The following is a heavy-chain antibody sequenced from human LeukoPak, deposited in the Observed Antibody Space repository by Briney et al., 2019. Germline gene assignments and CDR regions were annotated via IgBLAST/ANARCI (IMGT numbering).Heavy chain of an antibody. D-gene: IGHD6-19*01. CDR2: IDPSDSYT. V-gene: IGHV5-10-1*01. CDR1: GYSFTSYW. Sequence: GESLKISCKGSGYSFTSYWISWVRQMPGKGLEWMGRIDPSDSYTNYSPSFQGHVTISADKSISTAYLQWSSLKAPDTAMYYCAGLDDGYSSVVFDYWGQGTLVTVSS. J-gene: IGHJ4*02. CDR3: AGLDDGYSSVVFDY.